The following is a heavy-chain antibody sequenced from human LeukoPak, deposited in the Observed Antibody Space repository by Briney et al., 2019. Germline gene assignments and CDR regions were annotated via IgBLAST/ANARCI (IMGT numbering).Heavy chain of an antibody. Sequence: PGGSLRLSCAASGFTFSSYAMSWVRQAPGKGLEWVSAISGSGGSTYYADSVKGRFTISRDNAKNSLYLQMNSLRAEDTAIYYCATYRQVLLPFESWGQGTLVTVSS. J-gene: IGHJ4*02. V-gene: IGHV3-23*01. CDR3: ATYRQVLLPFES. D-gene: IGHD2-8*02. CDR2: ISGSGGST. CDR1: GFTFSSYA.